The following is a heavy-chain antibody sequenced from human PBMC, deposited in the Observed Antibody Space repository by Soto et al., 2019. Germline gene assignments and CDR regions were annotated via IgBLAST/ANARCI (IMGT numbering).Heavy chain of an antibody. CDR1: GGTFSSYA. CDR3: ARFTDYYDSSGYAYFDP. V-gene: IGHV1-69*13. D-gene: IGHD3-22*01. J-gene: IGHJ5*02. Sequence: SVKVSCKASGGTFSSYAISWVRQAPGQGLEWMGGIIPIFGTANYAQKFQGRVTITADESTSTAYMELSSLRSEDTAVYYCARFTDYYDSSGYAYFDPWGQGTLVTVSS. CDR2: IIPIFGTA.